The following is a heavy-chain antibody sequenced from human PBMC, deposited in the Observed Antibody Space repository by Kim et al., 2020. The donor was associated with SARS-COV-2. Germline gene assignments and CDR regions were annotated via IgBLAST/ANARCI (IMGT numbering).Heavy chain of an antibody. D-gene: IGHD3-3*01. Sequence: GGSLRLSCAASGFTFSNAWMSWVRQAPGKGLEWVGRIKSKTDGGTTDYAAPVKGRFTISRDDSKNTLYLQMNSLKTEDTAVYYCGSDFWSGSYYYGMDVWGQGTPVTVSS. CDR2: IKSKTDGGTT. CDR1: GFTFSNAW. J-gene: IGHJ6*02. V-gene: IGHV3-15*01. CDR3: GSDFWSGSYYYGMDV.